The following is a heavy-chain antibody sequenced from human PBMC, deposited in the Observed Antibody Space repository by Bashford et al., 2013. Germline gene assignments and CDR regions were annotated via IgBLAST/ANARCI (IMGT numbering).Heavy chain of an antibody. CDR2: IHSSGST. D-gene: IGHD3-16*01. V-gene: IGHV3-66*01. J-gene: IGHJ5*02. CDR1: GFTVSSNY. Sequence: GGSLRLSCAASGFTVSSNYMNWVRQAPGKGLEWVSVIHSSGSTYYADSVKGRFTISRDNSNNVLYLQMNNLRAEDTAVYYCARARDYGHVWGSCGPWGPGTLVTVSS. CDR3: ARARDYGHVWGSCGP.